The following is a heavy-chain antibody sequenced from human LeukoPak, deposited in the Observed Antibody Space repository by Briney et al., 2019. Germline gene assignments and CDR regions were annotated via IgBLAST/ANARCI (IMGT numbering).Heavy chain of an antibody. J-gene: IGHJ4*02. CDR3: ASGGLCESCATTVVY. Sequence: PGGSLRLSCAASGFTFSSYAMHWVRQAPGKGLEWVAVISYDGSNKYYADSVKGRFTISRDNSKNTLYLQMNSLRAEDTAVYYCASGGLCESCATTVVYWGQGTLVTVSS. CDR2: ISYDGSNK. CDR1: GFTFSSYA. D-gene: IGHD4-23*01. V-gene: IGHV3-30-3*01.